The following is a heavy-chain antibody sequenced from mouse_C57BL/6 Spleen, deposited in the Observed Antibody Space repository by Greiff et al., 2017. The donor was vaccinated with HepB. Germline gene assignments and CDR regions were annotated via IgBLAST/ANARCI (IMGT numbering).Heavy chain of an antibody. CDR1: GYTFTNYW. CDR3: ARGRRTAQATYAMDY. J-gene: IGHJ4*01. Sequence: LVESGAELVRPGTSVKMSCKASGYTFTNYWIGWAKQRPGHGLEWIGDIYPGGGYTNYNEKFKGKATLTADKSSSTAYMQFSSLTSEDSAIYYCARGRRTAQATYAMDYWGQGTSVTVSS. D-gene: IGHD3-2*02. V-gene: IGHV1-63*01. CDR2: IYPGGGYT.